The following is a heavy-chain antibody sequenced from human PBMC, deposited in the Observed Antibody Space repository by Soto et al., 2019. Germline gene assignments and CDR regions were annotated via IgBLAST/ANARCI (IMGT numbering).Heavy chain of an antibody. CDR2: IRQAGTEI. CDR1: GSTLESHW. CDR3: ATEGDFCSCIDGWFVV. J-gene: IGHJ5*02. V-gene: IGHV3-7*01. D-gene: IGHD3-3*01. Sequence: EVQLVESGGGLVQPGGSLRLVCVDSGSTLESHWMAWVRQAPGKGLEWVANIRQAGTEIHYVEAVRGRFIISRDNDKKSLSLLMNRLVCEDSTRYCCATEGDFCSCIDGWFVVWGQGTIVTVSS.